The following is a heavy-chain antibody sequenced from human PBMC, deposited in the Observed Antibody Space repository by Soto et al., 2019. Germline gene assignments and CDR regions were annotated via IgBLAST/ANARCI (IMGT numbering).Heavy chain of an antibody. D-gene: IGHD1-1*01. J-gene: IGHJ4*02. Sequence: ASVKVSCKASGYTFTSYDIYWVRQATGQGLEWMGWMNPNTGNSGYAQKFQGRVTMTSDTSISTAHMELSSLRSEDTAVYYCARRAETNGWNGFGADKYYFDFWGQGTLVT. CDR2: MNPNTGNS. CDR1: GYTFTSYD. V-gene: IGHV1-8*01. CDR3: ARRAETNGWNGFGADKYYFDF.